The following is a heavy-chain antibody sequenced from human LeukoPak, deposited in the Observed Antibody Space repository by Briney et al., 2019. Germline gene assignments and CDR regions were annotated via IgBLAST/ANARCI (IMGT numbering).Heavy chain of an antibody. J-gene: IGHJ3*02. Sequence: SETLSLTCTVSGGSISSSTYYWGWIRQPPGKGLEWIASIYYTGSTNYNPSLKSRVTISVDTSKNQFSLKLSSVTAADTAVYYCARGLRSGYYGSGTYFDIWGQGTMVTVSS. D-gene: IGHD3-10*01. V-gene: IGHV4-39*07. CDR3: ARGLRSGYYGSGTYFDI. CDR2: IYYTGST. CDR1: GGSISSSTYY.